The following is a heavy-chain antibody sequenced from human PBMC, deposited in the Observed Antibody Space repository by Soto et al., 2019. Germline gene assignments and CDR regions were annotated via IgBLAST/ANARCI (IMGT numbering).Heavy chain of an antibody. Sequence: PWGSLRLSCVGSGFIFGNYSMNFFGQSPGKGLEWVSSISSRSDIYYAESVKGRFTISRDNAKNSVSLQMNSLRAEDTAVYYCAREYTAWPLAYGLDVWGQGTTVTVSS. V-gene: IGHV3-21*01. D-gene: IGHD2-2*02. CDR3: AREYTAWPLAYGLDV. CDR1: GFIFGNYS. J-gene: IGHJ6*02. CDR2: ISSRSDI.